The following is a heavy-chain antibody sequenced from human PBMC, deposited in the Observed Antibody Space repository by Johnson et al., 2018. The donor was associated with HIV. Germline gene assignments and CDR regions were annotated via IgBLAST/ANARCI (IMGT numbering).Heavy chain of an antibody. J-gene: IGHJ3*01. V-gene: IGHV3-20*04. Sequence: VQLVESGGGVVQPGRSLRLSCAASGFTFDDYGMSWVRQAPGKGLEWVSGINWNGGSTGYADSVKGRFTISRDNAKNSLYLQMNNLTTEDTAVYSCARDFGLGELSYETVDAFDFWGPGTLVTVSS. CDR3: ARDFGLGELSYETVDAFDF. CDR1: GFTFDDYG. CDR2: INWNGGST. D-gene: IGHD3-16*02.